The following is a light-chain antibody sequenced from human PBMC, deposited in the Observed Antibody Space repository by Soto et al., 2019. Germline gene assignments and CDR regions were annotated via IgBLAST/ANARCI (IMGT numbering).Light chain of an antibody. CDR3: SSYTGSTNYV. J-gene: IGLJ1*01. CDR2: QVT. CDR1: SSDVGIYNY. Sequence: QSVLTQSASVSGSPGQSITISCTGTSSDVGIYNYVSWYQQHPGKAPKLMIYQVTNRPSGVSNRFSGSKSGNTASLTISGLQAEDEADYYCSSYTGSTNYVFGTGTKVTVL. V-gene: IGLV2-14*01.